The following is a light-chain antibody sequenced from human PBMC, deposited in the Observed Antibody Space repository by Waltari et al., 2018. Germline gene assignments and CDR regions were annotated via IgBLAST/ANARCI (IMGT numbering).Light chain of an antibody. CDR2: DAS. Sequence: DIQMTQSPSSLSASVRDRVPITCQASQDISNYLNWYQQKPGKAPKLLIYDASNLETGVPSRFSGSGSGTDFTFTISSLQPEDIATYYCQQYDNPSITFGQGTRLEIK. J-gene: IGKJ5*01. CDR3: QQYDNPSIT. V-gene: IGKV1-33*01. CDR1: QDISNY.